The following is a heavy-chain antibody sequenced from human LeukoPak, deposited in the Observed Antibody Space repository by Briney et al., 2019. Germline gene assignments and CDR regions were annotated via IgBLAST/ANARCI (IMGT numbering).Heavy chain of an antibody. D-gene: IGHD2-15*01. V-gene: IGHV4-39*01. Sequence: PSETLSLTCTVSGGSISSGSHYWAWIRQPPGKGLEWIGTIFYSGNTYYNPSLKSRVTISVDTSKNQFSLKVNSVTAADTAVYYCARTQTPDSRGQGTLVTVSS. CDR3: ARTQTPDS. CDR1: GGSISSGSHY. CDR2: IFYSGNT. J-gene: IGHJ4*02.